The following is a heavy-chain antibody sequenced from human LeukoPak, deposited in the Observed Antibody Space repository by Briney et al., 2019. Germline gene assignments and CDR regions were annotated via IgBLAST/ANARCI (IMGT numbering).Heavy chain of an antibody. CDR1: GFTFSSYA. CDR3: AKDRDIVVVVNWFDP. D-gene: IGHD2-15*01. CDR2: ISGSGGST. V-gene: IGHV3-23*01. Sequence: HPGGSLRLSCAASGFTFSSYAMSWVRQAPGKGLEWVSAISGSGGSTYYADSVKGRFTISRDNCKNTLYLQMNSLRAEDTAVYYCAKDRDIVVVVNWFDPWGQGTLVTVSS. J-gene: IGHJ5*02.